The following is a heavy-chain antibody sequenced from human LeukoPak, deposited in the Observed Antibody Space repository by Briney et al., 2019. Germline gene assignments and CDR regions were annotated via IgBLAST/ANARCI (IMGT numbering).Heavy chain of an antibody. CDR2: INHSGST. D-gene: IGHD3-10*01. CDR1: GGSFSGYY. Sequence: PSETLSLTCAVCGGSFSGYYWSWIRQPPGKGLEWIGEINHSGSTDYNPSLKSRVTISVDTSKNQFSLKLSSVTAADTAVYYCARGPLYGSGSYYKNRPLDYWGQGTLVTVSS. J-gene: IGHJ4*02. V-gene: IGHV4-34*01. CDR3: ARGPLYGSGSYYKNRPLDY.